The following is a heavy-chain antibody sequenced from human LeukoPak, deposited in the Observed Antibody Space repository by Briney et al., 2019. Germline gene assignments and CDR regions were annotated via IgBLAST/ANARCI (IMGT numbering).Heavy chain of an antibody. J-gene: IGHJ4*02. CDR3: ASRPESGYSYGSGYYFDY. CDR2: IKQDGSEK. V-gene: IGHV3-7*01. CDR1: GFTFSSYA. Sequence: PGGSLRLSCAASGFTFSSYAMSWVRQAPGKGLEWVANIKQDGSEKYYVDSVKGRFTISRDNAKNSLYLQMNSLRAEDTAVYYCASRPESGYSYGSGYYFDYWGQGTLVTVSS. D-gene: IGHD5-18*01.